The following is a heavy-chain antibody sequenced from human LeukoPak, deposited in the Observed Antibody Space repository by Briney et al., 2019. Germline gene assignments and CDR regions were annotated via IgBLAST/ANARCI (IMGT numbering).Heavy chain of an antibody. CDR2: ISGSGGST. CDR3: ATSPYGGNRDY. J-gene: IGHJ4*02. V-gene: IGHV3-23*01. D-gene: IGHD4-23*01. Sequence: PGGSLRLXCVASGFTFSSYAMSWVRQAPGKELEWVSAISGSGGSTYYADSVKGRFTISRDNSKNTLYLQMNSLRAEDTAVYYCATSPYGGNRDYWGQGTLVTVSS. CDR1: GFTFSSYA.